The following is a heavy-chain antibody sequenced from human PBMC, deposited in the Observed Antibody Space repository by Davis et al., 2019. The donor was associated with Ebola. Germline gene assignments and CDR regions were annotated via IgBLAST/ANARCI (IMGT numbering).Heavy chain of an antibody. CDR1: GFTFSSYA. D-gene: IGHD6-13*01. J-gene: IGHJ6*02. Sequence: GESLKISCAASGFTFSSYAMSWVRQAPGKGLEWVSAISGSGGSTYYADSVKGRFTISRDNSKNTLYLQMNSLRAEETAVYYCARDSAQQLVLGMDVWGQGTTVTVSS. V-gene: IGHV3-23*01. CDR3: ARDSAQQLVLGMDV. CDR2: ISGSGGST.